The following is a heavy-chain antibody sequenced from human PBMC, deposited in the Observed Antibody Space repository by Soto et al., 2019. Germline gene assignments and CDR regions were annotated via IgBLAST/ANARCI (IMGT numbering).Heavy chain of an antibody. CDR1: GGTFSSYT. J-gene: IGHJ4*02. CDR3: ARSYVSGSRPFDY. CDR2: IIPILSMS. V-gene: IGHV1-69*02. Sequence: QVQLVQSGAEVKNPGSSVRVSCKASGGTFSSYTLNWVRQAPGQGLEWMGRIIPILSMSTYAQKFQGRVSIIADKSTTTAYMTLSSLRSDDTAIYYCARSYVSGSRPFDYWGQGTLVTVSS. D-gene: IGHD3-10*01.